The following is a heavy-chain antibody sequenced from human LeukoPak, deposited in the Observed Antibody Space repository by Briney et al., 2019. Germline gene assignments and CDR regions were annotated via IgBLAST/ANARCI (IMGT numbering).Heavy chain of an antibody. Sequence: SETLSLTCTVSGGSMSPYHWGWIRQPPGKGLEWTGYIYYSGSTNYNPSLNSRVTISVDTSKNQFSLKLSSVTAADTAVYYCARHVRFYYDTSGYYFDSWGQGTLVTVSS. CDR3: ARHVRFYYDTSGYYFDS. CDR1: GGSMSPYH. J-gene: IGHJ5*01. CDR2: IYYSGST. V-gene: IGHV4-59*08. D-gene: IGHD3-22*01.